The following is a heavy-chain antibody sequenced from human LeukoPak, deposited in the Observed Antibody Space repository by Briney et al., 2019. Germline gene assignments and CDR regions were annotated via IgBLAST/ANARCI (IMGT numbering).Heavy chain of an antibody. CDR1: GASISSYY. D-gene: IGHD3-22*01. V-gene: IGHV4-59*12. J-gene: IGHJ5*02. Sequence: SETLSHTCTVSGASISSYYWSWIRQPPGKGLEWIGYIYYSGSTNYNPSLESRVTISVDTSKNQYSLKLTSVTAADTAVYYCVNSGYYFGWFDPWGQGTLVTVSS. CDR3: VNSGYYFGWFDP. CDR2: IYYSGST.